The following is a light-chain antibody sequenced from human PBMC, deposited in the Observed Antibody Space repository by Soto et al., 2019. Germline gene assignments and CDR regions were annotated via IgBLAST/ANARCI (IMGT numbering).Light chain of an antibody. J-gene: IGKJ4*01. CDR3: HQYGESPPHT. Sequence: EIVLTQSPGTLSLSPGERATLSCTTSQSVSNNFLAWYQQKPGQAPRLLIYNAATRINGIPDRFSGSGSGTDFTLTISRLEPEDFAVYYCHQYGESPPHTFGGGTKVEVK. CDR1: QSVSNNF. V-gene: IGKV3-20*01. CDR2: NAA.